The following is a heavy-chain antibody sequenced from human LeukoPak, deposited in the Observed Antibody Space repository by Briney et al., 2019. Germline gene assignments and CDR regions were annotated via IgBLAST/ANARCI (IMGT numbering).Heavy chain of an antibody. V-gene: IGHV4-34*01. CDR1: GGSFSGYY. D-gene: IGHD1-7*01. Sequence: SETLSLTCAVSGGSFSGYYWSWIRQPPGKGLEWIGEINHSGSTNYNPSLKSRVAISVDTSKNQFSLKLSSVTAADTAVYYCARGGITGTGDAFDIWGQGTMVTVSS. CDR2: INHSGST. CDR3: ARGGITGTGDAFDI. J-gene: IGHJ3*02.